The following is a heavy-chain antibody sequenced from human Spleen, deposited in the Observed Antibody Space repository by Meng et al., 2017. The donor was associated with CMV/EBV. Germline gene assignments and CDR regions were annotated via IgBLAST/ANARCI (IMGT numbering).Heavy chain of an antibody. D-gene: IGHD3-3*01. Sequence: GGSLRLSCVASGFTFRSFAMSWVRQAPGKGLEWVSAISGSGGITYYADSVKGRFTISRDNSKNTLYLEMNSLRAEDTAVYYCAKNDFWDRGGMDVWGQGITVTVSS. CDR1: GFTFRSFA. CDR2: ISGSGGIT. J-gene: IGHJ6*02. V-gene: IGHV3-23*01. CDR3: AKNDFWDRGGMDV.